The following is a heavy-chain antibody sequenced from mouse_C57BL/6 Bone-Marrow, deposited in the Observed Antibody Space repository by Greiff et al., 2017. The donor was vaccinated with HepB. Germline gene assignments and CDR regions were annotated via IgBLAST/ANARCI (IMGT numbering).Heavy chain of an antibody. Sequence: QVQLKESGPELVKPGASVKISCKASGYAFSSSWMNWVKQRPGKGLEWIGRIYPGDGDTNYNGKFKGKATLTADKSSSTAYMQLSSLTSEDSAVYFCARGRPLRYWGQGTTLTVSS. CDR3: ARGRPLRY. J-gene: IGHJ2*01. CDR2: IYPGDGDT. CDR1: GYAFSSSW. V-gene: IGHV1-82*01.